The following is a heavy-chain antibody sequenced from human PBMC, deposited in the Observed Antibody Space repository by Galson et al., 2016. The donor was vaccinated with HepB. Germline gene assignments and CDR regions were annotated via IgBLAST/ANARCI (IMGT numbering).Heavy chain of an antibody. V-gene: IGHV4-59*11. J-gene: IGHJ5*02. CDR1: GGSITSHY. Sequence: SETLSLTCIVSGGSITSHYWSWIRQAPGKGLEWIGYIHASGNTNYNPSLQSRVTISIDTSKKQFSLSLNSVTAADTAMYYCARDPNYNSRSWRFDPWGQGTLVTVST. CDR2: IHASGNT. CDR3: ARDPNYNSRSWRFDP. D-gene: IGHD1-20*01.